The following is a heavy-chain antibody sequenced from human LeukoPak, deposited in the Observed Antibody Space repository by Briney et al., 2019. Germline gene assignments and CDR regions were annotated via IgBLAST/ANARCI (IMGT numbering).Heavy chain of an antibody. CDR2: INSKSGGT. CDR3: TGVSVVAAAGTSPSGY. J-gene: IGHJ4*02. V-gene: IGHV1-2*02. CDR1: GYTFAAYY. Sequence: ASLKVSCKASGYTFAAYYMHWVRQAPGQGLEWMGWINSKSGGTDYAQKFKGRVTMTSDTSINTAYMELSSLRSDDTAVYYCTGVSVVAAAGTSPSGYWGQGTLVTVSS. D-gene: IGHD6-13*01.